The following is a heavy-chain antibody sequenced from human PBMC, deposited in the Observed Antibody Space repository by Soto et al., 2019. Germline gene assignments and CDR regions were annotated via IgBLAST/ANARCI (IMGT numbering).Heavy chain of an antibody. D-gene: IGHD3-3*01. J-gene: IGHJ3*02. CDR2: TKQDGSEK. Sequence: PGGSLRLSCAASGFTFSSYWMSWVRQAPGKGLEWVANTKQDGSEKYYVDSVKGRFTISRDNAKNSLYLQMNSLRAEDTAVYYCARDPQNVNYDFWSEAFDIWGQGTMVTVSS. CDR3: ARDPQNVNYDFWSEAFDI. V-gene: IGHV3-7*03. CDR1: GFTFSSYW.